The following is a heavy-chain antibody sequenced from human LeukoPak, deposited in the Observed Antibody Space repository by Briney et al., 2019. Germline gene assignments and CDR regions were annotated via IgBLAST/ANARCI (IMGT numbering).Heavy chain of an antibody. D-gene: IGHD6-19*01. J-gene: IGHJ4*02. Sequence: GGSLRLSCAASGFTFSNYAMSWVRQAPGKGLEWVSAVSGSGGSAYYASSVKGRFTISRDNSKDTLDLRMNSLRAEDTAVYYCAKASFTYSSGWYYFDYWGQGTLVTVSS. CDR3: AKASFTYSSGWYYFDY. V-gene: IGHV3-23*01. CDR1: GFTFSNYA. CDR2: VSGSGGSA.